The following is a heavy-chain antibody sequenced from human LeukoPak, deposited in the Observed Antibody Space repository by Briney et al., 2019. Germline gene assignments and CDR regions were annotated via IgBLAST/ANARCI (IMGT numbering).Heavy chain of an antibody. CDR1: GGSFSGYY. Sequence: SETLSLTCAVYGGSFSGYYWSWIRQPPGKGLEWIGEINHSGSTNYNPALKSRVTISVDQSKNQFSLKLSSVTAADTAVYYCARGLLDDYTHPAAFDIWGQGTMVTVSS. J-gene: IGHJ3*02. V-gene: IGHV4-34*01. CDR3: ARGLLDDYTHPAAFDI. D-gene: IGHD5-24*01. CDR2: INHSGST.